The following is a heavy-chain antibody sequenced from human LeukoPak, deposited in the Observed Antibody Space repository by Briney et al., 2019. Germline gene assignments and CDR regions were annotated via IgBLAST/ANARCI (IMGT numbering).Heavy chain of an antibody. J-gene: IGHJ3*02. CDR2: IYYSGST. V-gene: IGHV4-59*12. D-gene: IGHD4-23*01. CDR1: GGSISSYY. CDR3: ARDPRTKGGNSGAFDI. Sequence: SETLSLTCTVSGGSISSYYWSWIRQPPGKGLEWIGYIYYSGSTNYNPSLKSRVTISVDTSKNQFSLKLSSVTAADTAVYYCARDPRTKGGNSGAFDIWGQGTMVTVSS.